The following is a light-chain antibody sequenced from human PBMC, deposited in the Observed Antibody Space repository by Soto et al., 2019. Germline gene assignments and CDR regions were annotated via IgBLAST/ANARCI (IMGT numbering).Light chain of an antibody. J-gene: IGKJ2*01. V-gene: IGKV2-28*01. CDR1: QSLLHSNGYNY. Sequence: DIVMTQSPLSLPVTPGEPASISCRSSQSLLHSNGYNYLDWYLQKPGQSPQLLIYLGSNRASGVPDRFSGSGSGTDFTLKISRVEAEDVGVYYCMQALPPVYTFGQGTKLEIK. CDR2: LGS. CDR3: MQALPPVYT.